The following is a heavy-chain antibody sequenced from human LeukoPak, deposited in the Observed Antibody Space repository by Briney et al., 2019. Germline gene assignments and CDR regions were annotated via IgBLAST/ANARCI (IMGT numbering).Heavy chain of an antibody. D-gene: IGHD3-16*01. CDR2: MNPDNDDT. CDR3: ARGDRVSGGTDS. V-gene: IGHV1-8*03. J-gene: IGHJ4*02. CDR1: GYTFNDYD. Sequence: ASVKVSCKTSGYTFNDYDINWVRQAPGQGLEWMGYMNPDNDDTGYARKLQGRVTITRDTSISTAYMELSSLRSEDTAVYYCARGDRVSGGTDSWGQGTLVTVSS.